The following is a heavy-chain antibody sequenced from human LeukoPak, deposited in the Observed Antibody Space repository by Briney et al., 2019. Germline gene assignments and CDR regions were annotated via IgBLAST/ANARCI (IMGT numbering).Heavy chain of an antibody. D-gene: IGHD3-10*01. V-gene: IGHV3-64*01. J-gene: IGHJ4*02. Sequence: GGSLRLSCAASGFTFSSYAMHWVRQAPGKGLEYVSTISSNGGSTYYANSVKGRFTISRDNSKNTLYLQMGSLRAEDMAVYYCARASSAYYYCSGSFSYRFDYWGQGTLVTVSS. CDR3: ARASSAYYYCSGSFSYRFDY. CDR1: GFTFSSYA. CDR2: ISSNGGST.